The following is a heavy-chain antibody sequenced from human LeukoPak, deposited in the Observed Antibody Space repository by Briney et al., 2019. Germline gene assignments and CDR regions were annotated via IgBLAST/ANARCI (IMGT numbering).Heavy chain of an antibody. CDR3: ARVLYCSSTSYRKGAFDI. J-gene: IGHJ3*02. D-gene: IGHD2-2*01. CDR1: GGSISSGGYY. CDR2: IYHSGST. V-gene: IGHV4-30-2*01. Sequence: SETLSLTCTVSGGSISSGGYYWSWIRQPPGKGLEWIGYIYHSGSTYYNPSLKSRVTISVDRSKNQFSLKLSSVTAADTAVYYCARVLYCSSTSYRKGAFDIWGQGTMVTVSS.